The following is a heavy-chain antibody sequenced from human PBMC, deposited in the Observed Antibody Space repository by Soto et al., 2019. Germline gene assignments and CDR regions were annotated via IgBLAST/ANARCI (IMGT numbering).Heavy chain of an antibody. V-gene: IGHV4-59*01. Sequence: PSETLSLTCTVSGGSISSYYWSWIRQPPGKGLEWIGYIYYSGSTNYNPSLKSRVTISVDTSKNQFSMKLSSVTAADTAVYYFARDWFLGYDSPYYYYMDVWGKGTTVTVSS. CDR1: GGSISSYY. CDR3: ARDWFLGYDSPYYYYMDV. J-gene: IGHJ6*03. CDR2: IYYSGST. D-gene: IGHD5-12*01.